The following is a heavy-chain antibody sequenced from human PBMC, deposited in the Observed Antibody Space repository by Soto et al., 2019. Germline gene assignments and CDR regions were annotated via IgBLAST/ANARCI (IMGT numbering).Heavy chain of an antibody. D-gene: IGHD2-2*01. J-gene: IGHJ6*02. CDR2: ISYDGSNK. V-gene: IGHV3-30-3*01. CDR1: GFTFSSYA. CDR3: ARDCSTTSCPTYGMDV. Sequence: LGGSLRLSCAASGFTFSSYAMHWVRQAPGKGLEWVAVISYDGSNKYYADSVKGRFTISRDNSKNTLYLQMNSLRAEDTAVYYCARDCSTTSCPTYGMDVWGQGTTVTVSS.